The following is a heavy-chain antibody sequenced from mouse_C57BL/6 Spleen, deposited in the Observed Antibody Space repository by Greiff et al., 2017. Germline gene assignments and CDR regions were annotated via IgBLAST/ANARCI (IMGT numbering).Heavy chain of an antibody. CDR3: ARDGNFDY. V-gene: IGHV3-6*01. D-gene: IGHD4-1*01. CDR1: GYSITSGYY. Sequence: EVKLQESGPGLVKPSPSLSLTCSVTGYSITSGYYRNWIRQFPGNKLEWMGYISYDGSNNYNPSLNNRISITRDTSKNQFFLKLNSVTTEDTATYYCARDGNFDYWGQGTTLTVSS. J-gene: IGHJ2*01. CDR2: ISYDGSN.